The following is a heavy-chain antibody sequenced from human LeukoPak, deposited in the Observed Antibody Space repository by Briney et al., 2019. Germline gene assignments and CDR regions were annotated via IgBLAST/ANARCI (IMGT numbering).Heavy chain of an antibody. V-gene: IGHV1-8*01. CDR2: MNPNSGNT. D-gene: IGHD1-7*01. J-gene: IGHJ4*02. CDR1: GYTFTSYD. CDR3: ARALWNSGGYYFDY. Sequence: ASVKVSCKASGYTFTSYDINWVRQATGQGLEWMGWMNPNSGNTGYAQKSQGRVTMTRNTSISTAYMELRSLRSEDTAVYDCARALWNSGGYYFDYWGQGTLVTVSS.